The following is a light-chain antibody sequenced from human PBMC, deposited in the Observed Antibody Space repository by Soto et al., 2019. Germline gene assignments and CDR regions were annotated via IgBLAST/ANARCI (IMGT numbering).Light chain of an antibody. V-gene: IGLV1-40*01. Sequence: QSVLTQPPSVSGAPGQRVTISCTASSSNIGAGYDVHWYQQFPGTAPKLIIYGNSNRPSGVPDRFSGSKSGTSASLAITGLQAEDEADYYCQSYDSSLSGVFGSGTKVTVL. J-gene: IGLJ1*01. CDR2: GNS. CDR1: SSNIGAGYD. CDR3: QSYDSSLSGV.